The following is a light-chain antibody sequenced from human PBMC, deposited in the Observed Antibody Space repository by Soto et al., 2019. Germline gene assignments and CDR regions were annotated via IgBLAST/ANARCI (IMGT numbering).Light chain of an antibody. CDR3: AAWDDSLNGVI. CDR1: SSNIGSHT. V-gene: IGLV1-44*01. J-gene: IGLJ2*01. Sequence: QSVLTQPPSASGPPGQRITISCSGSSSNIGSHTVNWHQQVPGTAPKLLIYSNNERPSGVPDRFSGSKSGTSASLAISGLQSGDEADYYCAAWDDSLNGVIFGGGTKLTVL. CDR2: SNN.